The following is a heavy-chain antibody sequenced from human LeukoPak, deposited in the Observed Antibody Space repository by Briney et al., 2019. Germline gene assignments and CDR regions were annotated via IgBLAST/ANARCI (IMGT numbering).Heavy chain of an antibody. CDR2: INPSGGST. V-gene: IGHV1-46*01. J-gene: IGHJ4*02. Sequence: ASVKVSCKASGYTFTSYYMHWVRQAPGQGLEWMGIINPSGGSTSYAQKFQGRVTMTRDKSTSTVYMELSSLRSEDTAVYYCARASGELGYSGYDFDYWGQGTLVTVSS. D-gene: IGHD5-12*01. CDR1: GYTFTSYY. CDR3: ARASGELGYSGYDFDY.